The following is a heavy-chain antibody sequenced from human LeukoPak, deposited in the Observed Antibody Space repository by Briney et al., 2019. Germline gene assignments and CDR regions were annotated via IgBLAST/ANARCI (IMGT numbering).Heavy chain of an antibody. CDR2: ISGSGGST. CDR1: GFTFSSYA. D-gene: IGHD5-12*01. V-gene: IGHV3-23*01. Sequence: GGSLRLSYAASGFTFSSYAMSWVRQAPGKGLEWVSAISGSGGSTYYADSVKGRFTISRDNSKNTLYLQMNSLRAEDTAVYYCARVSGYDPSTIDYWGQGTLVTVSS. J-gene: IGHJ4*02. CDR3: ARVSGYDPSTIDY.